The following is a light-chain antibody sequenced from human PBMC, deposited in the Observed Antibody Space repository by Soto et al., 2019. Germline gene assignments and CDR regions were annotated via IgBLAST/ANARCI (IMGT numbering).Light chain of an antibody. Sequence: EIVLTQSPATLYLSPGERATLSCRASRSFTTYLACYQQKPGQAPRLLIFDASNRATGIPARFSGSGSGTHFTRTIISLEPEDFAVYYCQQRSNWVTFGPGTKVDIK. J-gene: IGKJ3*01. CDR3: QQRSNWVT. CDR2: DAS. V-gene: IGKV3-11*01. CDR1: RSFTTY.